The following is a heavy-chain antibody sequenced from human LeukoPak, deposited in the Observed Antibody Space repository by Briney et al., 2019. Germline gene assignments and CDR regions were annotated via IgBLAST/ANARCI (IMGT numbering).Heavy chain of an antibody. V-gene: IGHV3-48*03. Sequence: PGRSLRLSCAASGFTFSSYGMHWVRQAPGKGLEWVSYISSSGSTIYYADSVKGRFTISRDNAKNSLYLQMNSLRAEDTAVYYCARDARYEGYYGSGRNFDYWGQGTLVTVSS. CDR1: GFTFSSYG. D-gene: IGHD3-10*01. J-gene: IGHJ4*02. CDR3: ARDARYEGYYGSGRNFDY. CDR2: ISSSGSTI.